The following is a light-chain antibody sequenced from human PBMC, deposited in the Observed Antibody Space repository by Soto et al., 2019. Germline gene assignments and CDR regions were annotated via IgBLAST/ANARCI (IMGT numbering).Light chain of an antibody. V-gene: IGKV3-15*01. Sequence: DMVMTQSPATLSVSPGERATLSCRASQSVSSSLAWYQQKPGRSPRLLIYGASTRAIGIPARFSGTGSETDFTLTISGLQSEDSAVYFCQQYNNWPFSFGQGTRLEIK. CDR2: GAS. J-gene: IGKJ5*01. CDR1: QSVSSS. CDR3: QQYNNWPFS.